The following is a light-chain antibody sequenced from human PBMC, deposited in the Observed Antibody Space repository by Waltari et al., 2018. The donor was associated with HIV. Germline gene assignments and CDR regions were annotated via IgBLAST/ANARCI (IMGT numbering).Light chain of an antibody. Sequence: QSVLTQPPSVSGTPGQRVTISCSRTSSNIGRNTVNWFQPLPGTAPKLLIYTDNQRPSGVPDRFSGSKSGTSASLAISGLQSEDEADYFCAAWDDSLNGLWVFGGGTKLTVL. V-gene: IGLV1-44*01. CDR2: TDN. J-gene: IGLJ3*02. CDR1: SSNIGRNT. CDR3: AAWDDSLNGLWV.